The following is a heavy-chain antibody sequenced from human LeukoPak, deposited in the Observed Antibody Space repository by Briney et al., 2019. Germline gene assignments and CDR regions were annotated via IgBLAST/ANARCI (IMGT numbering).Heavy chain of an antibody. D-gene: IGHD5-24*01. V-gene: IGHV4-39*01. CDR2: IYYSGST. CDR3: ARGGRDGYNPGRTYWKKDAFDI. J-gene: IGHJ3*02. CDR1: GGSISSSSYY. Sequence: SETLSLTCTVSGGSISSSSYYWGWIRQPPGKGLEWIGSIYYSGSTYYNPSLKSRVTISVDTSKNQFSLKLSSVTAADTAVYYCARGGRDGYNPGRTYWKKDAFDIWGQGTMVTVSS.